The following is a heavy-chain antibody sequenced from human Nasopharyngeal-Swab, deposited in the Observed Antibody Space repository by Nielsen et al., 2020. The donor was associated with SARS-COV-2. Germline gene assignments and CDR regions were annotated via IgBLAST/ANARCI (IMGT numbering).Heavy chain of an antibody. J-gene: IGHJ4*02. V-gene: IGHV1-69*13. D-gene: IGHD6-13*01. CDR3: ARGRRPTHYSSSSH. CDR1: GGTFSSYA. CDR2: IIPIFGTA. Sequence: SVKVSCKVSGGTFSSYAISWVRQAPGQGLEWMGGIIPIFGTANYAQKFQGRVTITADESTSTAYMELSSLRSEDTAVYYCARGRRPTHYSSSSHWGQGTLVTVSS.